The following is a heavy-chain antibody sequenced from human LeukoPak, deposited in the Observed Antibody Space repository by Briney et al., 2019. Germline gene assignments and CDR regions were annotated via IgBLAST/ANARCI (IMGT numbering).Heavy chain of an antibody. CDR1: GIIFGNYA. V-gene: IGHV3-23*01. J-gene: IGHJ4*02. D-gene: IGHD3-10*01. CDR2: ISGGGRST. Sequence: GGSLRPSCAPSGIIFGNYAMGWVRQAPGKGPEWVSAISGGGRSTLYADSVKGRFTISRDNSKNTLYLQMNSLRAEDTAVYYCVRRGDYWGQGTLVTVSS. CDR3: VRRGDY.